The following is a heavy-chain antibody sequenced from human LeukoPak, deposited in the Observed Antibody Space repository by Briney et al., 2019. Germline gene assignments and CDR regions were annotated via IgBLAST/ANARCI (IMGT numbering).Heavy chain of an antibody. V-gene: IGHV4-34*01. J-gene: IGHJ6*02. CDR2: INHSGST. D-gene: IGHD3-10*01. CDR1: GGSFSGYY. CDR3: ARGPHGSARDYYYGMDV. Sequence: SETLSLTCAVYGGSFSGYYWSWIRQPPGKGLEWIGEINHSGSTNYNPSLKSRVTISVDTSKNQFSLKLSSVTAADTAVYYCARGPHGSARDYYYGMDVWGQGTTVTASS.